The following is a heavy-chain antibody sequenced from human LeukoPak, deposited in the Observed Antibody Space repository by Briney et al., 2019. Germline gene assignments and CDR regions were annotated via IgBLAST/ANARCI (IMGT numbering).Heavy chain of an antibody. V-gene: IGHV1-8*01. CDR2: MSPNSGNT. Sequence: ASVKVSCKASGYTFTSYNINWVRQATGQGLEWMGWMSPNSGNTGYAQKFQGRVTMTRNTSISTAYMELSSLRSEDTAVYYCARVKGRDYVWGSYLYWGQGTLVTVSS. CDR3: ARVKGRDYVWGSYLY. J-gene: IGHJ4*02. D-gene: IGHD3-16*01. CDR1: GYTFTSYN.